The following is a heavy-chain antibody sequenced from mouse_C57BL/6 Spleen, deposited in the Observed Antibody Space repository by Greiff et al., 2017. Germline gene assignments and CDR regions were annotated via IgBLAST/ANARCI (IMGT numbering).Heavy chain of an antibody. CDR2: ISSGSGTI. J-gene: IGHJ4*01. D-gene: IGHD2-4*01. CDR1: GFTFSDYG. V-gene: IGHV5-17*01. CDR3: ARDYYDYGGAMDY. Sequence: EVKLVESGGGLVKPGGSLKLSCAASGFTFSDYGMHWVRQAPEKGLEWVAYISSGSGTIDYADTVKGRFTISRDNAKNTLFLQLTSLRSEDTAMYYCARDYYDYGGAMDYWGQGTSVTVSS.